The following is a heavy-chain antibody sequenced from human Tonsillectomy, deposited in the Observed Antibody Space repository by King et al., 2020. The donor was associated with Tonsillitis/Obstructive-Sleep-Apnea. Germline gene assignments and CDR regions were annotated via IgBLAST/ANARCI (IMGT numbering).Heavy chain of an antibody. CDR1: GFTFRSYA. Sequence: VQLVVSGGGLVQPGGSLRLSCAASGFTFRSYAMSWVRQAPGKGLECVSDISGSGGSTYYADSVRGRFTISRDNSKNTLYLQMNSLRAEDTAVYYCAKAIVGALDFDYWGQGTLVTVSS. CDR3: AKAIVGALDFDY. CDR2: ISGSGGST. V-gene: IGHV3-23*04. J-gene: IGHJ4*02. D-gene: IGHD1-26*01.